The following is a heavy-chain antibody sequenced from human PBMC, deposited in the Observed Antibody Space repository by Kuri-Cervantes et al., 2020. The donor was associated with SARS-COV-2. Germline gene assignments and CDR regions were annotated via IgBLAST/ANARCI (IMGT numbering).Heavy chain of an antibody. CDR2: IYSGGST. CDR3: TTEDGDYVSLDY. Sequence: GESLKISCAASGFTVSSNYMSWVRQAPGKGLEWVSVIYSGGSTYYAAPAKGRFTISRDDSKNTLYLQMNSLKTEDTAVYYCTTEDGDYVSLDYWGQGTLVTVSS. J-gene: IGHJ4*02. V-gene: IGHV3-53*01. D-gene: IGHD4-17*01. CDR1: GFTVSSNY.